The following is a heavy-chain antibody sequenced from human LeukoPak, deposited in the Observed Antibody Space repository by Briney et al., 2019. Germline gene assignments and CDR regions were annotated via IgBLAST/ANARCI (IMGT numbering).Heavy chain of an antibody. CDR2: ISSSSYI. Sequence: GGSLRLSCAASGFTLSSYSMNWVRQAPGKGLEWVSSISSSSYIYYADSVKGRFTISRDNAKNSLYLQMNSLRAEDTAVYYCARYDSSGYPHDYWGQGTLVTVSS. J-gene: IGHJ4*02. CDR3: ARYDSSGYPHDY. D-gene: IGHD3-22*01. V-gene: IGHV3-21*01. CDR1: GFTLSSYS.